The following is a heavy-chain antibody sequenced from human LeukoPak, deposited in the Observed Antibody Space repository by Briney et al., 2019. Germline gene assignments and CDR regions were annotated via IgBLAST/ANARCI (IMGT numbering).Heavy chain of an antibody. CDR2: ISSSSSYI. V-gene: IGHV3-21*01. D-gene: IGHD6-19*01. Sequence: GGSLRLSCAASGFTFSSYAMSWVRQAPGKGLEWVSSISSSSSYIYYADSVKGRFTISRDNAKNSLYLQMNSLRAEDTAVYYCAREVIAVAGGDWGQGTLVTVSS. J-gene: IGHJ4*02. CDR3: AREVIAVAGGD. CDR1: GFTFSSYA.